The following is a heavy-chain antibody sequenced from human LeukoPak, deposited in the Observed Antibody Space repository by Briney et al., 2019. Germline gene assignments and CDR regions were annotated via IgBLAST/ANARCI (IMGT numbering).Heavy chain of an antibody. V-gene: IGHV3-23*01. CDR1: GFTFSSYG. CDR3: ARDNSGSGYYDSSGYY. Sequence: GGSLRLSCAASGFTFSSYGMHWVRQAPGKGLEWVSAISGSGGSTYYADSVKGRFTISRDNSKNTLYLQMNSLRAEDTTVYYCARDNSGSGYYDSSGYYWGQGTLVTVSS. CDR2: ISGSGGST. J-gene: IGHJ4*02. D-gene: IGHD3-22*01.